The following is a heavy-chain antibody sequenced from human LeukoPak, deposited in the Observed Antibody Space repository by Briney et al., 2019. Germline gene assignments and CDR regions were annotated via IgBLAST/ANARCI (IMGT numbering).Heavy chain of an antibody. CDR1: GYTFTSYG. V-gene: IGHV1-18*01. CDR3: ARDSGYSYGYGMDV. CDR2: ISAYNGNT. D-gene: IGHD5-18*01. J-gene: IGHJ6*02. Sequence: ASVKVSCKASGYTFTSYGISWVRQAPGQGLEWMGWISAYNGNTNYAQKLQGRVTMTTDTPTSTTYMELRSLRSDDTAVYYCARDSGYSYGYGMDVWGQGTTVTVSS.